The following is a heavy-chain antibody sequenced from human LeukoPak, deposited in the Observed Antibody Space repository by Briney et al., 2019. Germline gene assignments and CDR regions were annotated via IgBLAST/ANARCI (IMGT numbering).Heavy chain of an antibody. Sequence: PGGSLRLSCAASGFTFSNYGMNWVRQTPGKGLEWVAFIRYDGSDKYYADSVKGRFTISRDGSKNTVYLQMNSLRGEDTAVYYCARVTEYWFDPWGQGTLVTVSS. J-gene: IGHJ5*02. CDR2: IRYDGSDK. V-gene: IGHV3-30*02. CDR3: ARVTEYWFDP. CDR1: GFTFSNYG.